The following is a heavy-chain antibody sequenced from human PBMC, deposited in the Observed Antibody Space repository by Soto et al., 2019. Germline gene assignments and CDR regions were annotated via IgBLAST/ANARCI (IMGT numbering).Heavy chain of an antibody. Sequence: PSETLSLTCTVSGDSISSSKWWTWVRQIPGKGLEWIGKIDHNGISNYNPSLGSRVTILKDNSKNEVSLKLSSVTAADSAVYYCARMNRDYFYYGMDVWGQGATVTVSS. V-gene: IGHV4-4*02. CDR3: ARMNRDYFYYGMDV. CDR2: IDHNGIS. J-gene: IGHJ6*02. CDR1: GDSISSSKW.